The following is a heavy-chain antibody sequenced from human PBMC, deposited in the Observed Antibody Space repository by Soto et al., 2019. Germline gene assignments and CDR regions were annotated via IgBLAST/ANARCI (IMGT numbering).Heavy chain of an antibody. D-gene: IGHD5-12*01. V-gene: IGHV3-23*01. CDR1: GFTFSVYA. CDR3: ARTRGYSDYDLDY. CDR2: ISYSGVST. J-gene: IGHJ4*02. Sequence: GGSLRLSCAASGFTFSVYAMTWVRHAPGKGLEWVSAISYSGVSTYYADSVKGRFTTSRDSSENTLSLQMNSLRVDDTAVYYCARTRGYSDYDLDYWGQGTLVTVSS.